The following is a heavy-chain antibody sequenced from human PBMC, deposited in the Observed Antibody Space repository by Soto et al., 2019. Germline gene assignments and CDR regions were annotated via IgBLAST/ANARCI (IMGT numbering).Heavy chain of an antibody. D-gene: IGHD6-19*01. Sequence: QVQLVQSGAEVKKPGASVKVSCKASGYTFTSYAMHWVRQAPGQRLEWMGWINAGNGNTKYSQKFQGRVTITRDTXAITAYMELSSLRSEDTAVYYCARGVAGPLHWFDPWGQGTLVTVSS. CDR1: GYTFTSYA. CDR3: ARGVAGPLHWFDP. CDR2: INAGNGNT. J-gene: IGHJ5*02. V-gene: IGHV1-3*01.